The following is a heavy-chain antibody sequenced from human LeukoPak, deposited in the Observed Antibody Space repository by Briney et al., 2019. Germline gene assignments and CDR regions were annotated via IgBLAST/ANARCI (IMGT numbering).Heavy chain of an antibody. CDR3: ARGRRLRLGELFFY. J-gene: IGHJ4*02. Sequence: APVKVSCKASGYTFTSYDINWVRQATGQGLEWMGWMNPNSGNTGYAQKFQGRVTMTRNTSISTAYMELSSLRSEDTAVYYCARGRRLRLGELFFYWGQGTLVTVSS. CDR2: MNPNSGNT. D-gene: IGHD3-16*01. V-gene: IGHV1-8*01. CDR1: GYTFTSYD.